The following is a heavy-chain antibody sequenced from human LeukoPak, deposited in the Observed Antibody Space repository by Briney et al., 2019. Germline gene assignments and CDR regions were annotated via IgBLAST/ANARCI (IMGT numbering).Heavy chain of an antibody. J-gene: IGHJ4*02. CDR3: AKGGWYPDG. CDR2: IKQDGSEK. D-gene: IGHD6-19*01. Sequence: AGGSLRLSCAASGFIFSSSWMSWVRQAPGKGLEWVAYIKQDGSEKHYVDSVKGRFTISRDNAESSLYLQMNSLRAEDTAVYYCAKGGWYPDGWGRGTLVTVSS. V-gene: IGHV3-7*01. CDR1: GFIFSSSW.